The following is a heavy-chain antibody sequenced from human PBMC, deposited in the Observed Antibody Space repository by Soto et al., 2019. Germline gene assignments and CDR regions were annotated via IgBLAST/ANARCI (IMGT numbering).Heavy chain of an antibody. CDR2: ISAYNGNT. V-gene: IGHV1-18*04. J-gene: IGHJ6*02. Sequence: GASVKVSCKASGYTFTSYGISWVRQAPGQGLEWMGWISAYNGNTNYAQKLQGRVTMTTGTSTSTAYMELRSLRSDDTAVYYCASMTAGTGYYYYGMDVWGQGTTVTVSS. D-gene: IGHD6-19*01. CDR1: GYTFTSYG. CDR3: ASMTAGTGYYYYGMDV.